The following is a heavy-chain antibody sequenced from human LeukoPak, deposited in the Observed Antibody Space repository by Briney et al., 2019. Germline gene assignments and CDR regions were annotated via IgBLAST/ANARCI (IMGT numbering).Heavy chain of an antibody. CDR2: ITWDSVNI. D-gene: IGHD2/OR15-2a*01. J-gene: IGHJ4*02. CDR1: GFTFENYA. CDR3: AKDMDPYAYYYTLDY. V-gene: IGHV3-9*01. Sequence: QPGRSLRLSCADSGFTFENYAMHWVRQAPGKGLEWVSGITWDSVNIGYADSVKGRFTISRDNAKNSLYLQMNSLRTEDTALYYCAKDMDPYAYYYTLDYWGQGTLVTVSS.